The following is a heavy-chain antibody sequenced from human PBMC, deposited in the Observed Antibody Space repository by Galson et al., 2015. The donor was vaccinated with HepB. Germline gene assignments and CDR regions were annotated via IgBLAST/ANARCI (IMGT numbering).Heavy chain of an antibody. CDR2: IYWDDDK. Sequence: PALVKPTQTLTLTCTFSGFSLSTSGVGVGWIRQPPGKALEWLALIYWDDDKRYSPSPKSRLTITKDTSKNQVVLTMTNMDPVDTATYYCAHSSLTMVRGAIPARPFDPWGQGTLVTVSS. D-gene: IGHD3-10*01. J-gene: IGHJ5*02. V-gene: IGHV2-5*02. CDR1: GFSLSTSGVG. CDR3: AHSSLTMVRGAIPARPFDP.